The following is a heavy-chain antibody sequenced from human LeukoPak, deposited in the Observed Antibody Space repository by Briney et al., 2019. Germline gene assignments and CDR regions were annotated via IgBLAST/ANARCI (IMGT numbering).Heavy chain of an antibody. Sequence: SETLSLTCAVYGGSFSGYYWSWIRQPPGKGLEWIGEINHSGSTNYNPSLKSRVTISVDTSKNQFSPKLSSVTAADTAVYYCARGLIMITFGGVIVRTNWFDPWGQGTLVTVSS. CDR3: ARGLIMITFGGVIVRTNWFDP. J-gene: IGHJ5*02. CDR1: GGSFSGYY. V-gene: IGHV4-34*01. D-gene: IGHD3-16*02. CDR2: INHSGST.